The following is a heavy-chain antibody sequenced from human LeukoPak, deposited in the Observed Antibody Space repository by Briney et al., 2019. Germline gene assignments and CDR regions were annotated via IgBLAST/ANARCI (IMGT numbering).Heavy chain of an antibody. CDR3: ASVVATGGY. CDR1: GYTFTGYY. Sequence: ASVKVSCKGSGYTFTGYYMHWVRQAPGRGLEWMGLINPNSGDTNYAQSFQGRVTMTRDTSISTAYMELSRLRSDDTAVYYCASVVATGGYWGQGTLVTVSS. V-gene: IGHV1-2*02. D-gene: IGHD5-12*01. CDR2: INPNSGDT. J-gene: IGHJ4*02.